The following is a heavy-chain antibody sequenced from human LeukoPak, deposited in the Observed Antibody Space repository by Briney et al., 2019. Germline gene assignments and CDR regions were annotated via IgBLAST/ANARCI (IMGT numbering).Heavy chain of an antibody. CDR1: GGSISSYY. V-gene: IGHV4-59*08. CDR2: IYYSGST. J-gene: IGHJ4*02. Sequence: SETLSLTCTVYGGSISSYYWSWIRQPPGKGMEWIGYIYYSGSTNYNPSLKSRVTISVDTSKNQFSLKLSSVTAADTAVYYCARHFGTVVTPDYWGQGTLVTVSS. CDR3: ARHFGTVVTPDY. D-gene: IGHD4-23*01.